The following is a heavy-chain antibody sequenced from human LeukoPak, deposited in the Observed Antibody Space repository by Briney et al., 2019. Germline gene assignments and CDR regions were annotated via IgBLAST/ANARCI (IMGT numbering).Heavy chain of an antibody. V-gene: IGHV4-39*07. CDR1: GGSISSSSYY. Sequence: SETLSLTCTVSGGSISSSSYYWGWIRQPPEKGLEWIGSIYYSGTTHYSPSLESRVTISVDTSKNQFSLKLASVTAADTAIYYCAKGAGGFSYYNWFDPWGQGTLVTVSS. CDR3: AKGAGGFSYYNWFDP. D-gene: IGHD5-18*01. CDR2: IYYSGTT. J-gene: IGHJ5*02.